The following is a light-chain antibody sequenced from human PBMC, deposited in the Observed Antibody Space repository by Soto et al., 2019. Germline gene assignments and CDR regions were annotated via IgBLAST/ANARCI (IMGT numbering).Light chain of an antibody. CDR2: GVS. Sequence: QSALTQPASVSESPGQSITISCTGTSSDVGGYNYVSWYQHHPGKAPELMIYGVSNRPSGVSNRFSGSKSGNTASLTISGLQAEDEADYYCSSYTGSSTLLFGGGTKLTVL. CDR3: SSYTGSSTLL. V-gene: IGLV2-14*03. CDR1: SSDVGGYNY. J-gene: IGLJ2*01.